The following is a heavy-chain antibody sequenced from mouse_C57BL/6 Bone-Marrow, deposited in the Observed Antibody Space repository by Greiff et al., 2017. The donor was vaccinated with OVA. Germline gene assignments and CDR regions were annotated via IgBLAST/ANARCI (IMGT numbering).Heavy chain of an antibody. CDR3: ARYGAYYSNFHY. D-gene: IGHD2-5*01. Sequence: QVHVKQSGPELVKPGASVKISCKASGYSFTSYYIHWVKQRPGQGLEWIGWIYPGSGNTKYNEKFKGKATLTADTSSSTAYMQLSSLTSEDSAVYYCARYGAYYSNFHYWGQGTTLTVSS. J-gene: IGHJ2*01. CDR2: IYPGSGNT. CDR1: GYSFTSYY. V-gene: IGHV1-66*01.